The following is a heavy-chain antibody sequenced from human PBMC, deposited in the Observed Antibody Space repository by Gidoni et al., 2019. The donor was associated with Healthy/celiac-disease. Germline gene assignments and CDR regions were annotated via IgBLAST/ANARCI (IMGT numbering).Heavy chain of an antibody. CDR2: ISGSGGST. Sequence: EVQLLESGGGLVQPGGSLRPSCAASGFTFSSYAMSWVRQAPGKGLEWVSAISGSGGSTYYADSVKGRFTISRDNTKNTRYLQMNSLRAEDTAVYYCAKDPSRYSSGWPYYFDYWGQGTLVTVSS. CDR3: AKDPSRYSSGWPYYFDY. CDR1: GFTFSSYA. V-gene: IGHV3-23*01. D-gene: IGHD6-19*01. J-gene: IGHJ4*02.